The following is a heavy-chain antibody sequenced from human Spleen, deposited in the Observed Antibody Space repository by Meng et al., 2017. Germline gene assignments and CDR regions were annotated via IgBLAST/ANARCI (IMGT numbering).Heavy chain of an antibody. CDR2: IHHSGST. V-gene: IGHV4-34*01. Sequence: QVQLQQWGAGLLKPSETLSLTCAVYGGSFSNYYWSWIRQPPGKGLEWIGEIHHSGSTNYNPSLKSRVTISVDTSKIQFSLKLSSVTAADTAVYYCAVKDYTFWSGYSSYYWGQGTLVTVSS. J-gene: IGHJ4*02. CDR1: GGSFSNYY. D-gene: IGHD3-3*01. CDR3: AVKDYTFWSGYSSYY.